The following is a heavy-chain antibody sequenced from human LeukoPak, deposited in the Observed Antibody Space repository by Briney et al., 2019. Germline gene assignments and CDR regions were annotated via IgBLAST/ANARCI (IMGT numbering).Heavy chain of an antibody. V-gene: IGHV4-59*12. Sequence: SETLSLTCTVSGGSISSYYWNWIRQPPGKGLEWIGYIYYSGSTNYNPSLKSRVTISVDTSKNQFSLKLSSVTAADTAVYYCARGGSYNVFDYWGQGTLVTVSS. CDR2: IYYSGST. CDR1: GGSISSYY. CDR3: ARGGSYNVFDY. D-gene: IGHD1-26*01. J-gene: IGHJ4*02.